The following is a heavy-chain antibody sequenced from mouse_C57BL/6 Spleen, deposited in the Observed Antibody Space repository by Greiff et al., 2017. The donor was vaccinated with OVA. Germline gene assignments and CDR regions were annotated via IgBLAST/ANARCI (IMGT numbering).Heavy chain of an antibody. CDR1: GYTFTSYW. CDR3: ARWIGDDGLLPLAY. V-gene: IGHV1-55*01. J-gene: IGHJ3*01. D-gene: IGHD2-3*01. CDR2: IYPGSGST. Sequence: QVQLQQPGAELVKPGASVKMSCKASGYTFTSYWITWVKQRPGQGLEWIGDIYPGSGSTNYNEKFKSKATLTVDTSSSTAYMQLSSLTSEDSAVYYCARWIGDDGLLPLAYWGQGTLVTVSA.